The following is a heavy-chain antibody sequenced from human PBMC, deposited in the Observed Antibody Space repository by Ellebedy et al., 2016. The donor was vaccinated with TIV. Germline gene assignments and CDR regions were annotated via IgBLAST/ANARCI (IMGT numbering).Heavy chain of an antibody. D-gene: IGHD3-3*01. CDR3: ARDFLEWDRGTFGY. V-gene: IGHV3-48*02. J-gene: IGHJ4*02. Sequence: FSFSRDNAKNSLYLQMNSLRDEDTAVYYCARDFLEWDRGTFGYWGQGTLVTVSS.